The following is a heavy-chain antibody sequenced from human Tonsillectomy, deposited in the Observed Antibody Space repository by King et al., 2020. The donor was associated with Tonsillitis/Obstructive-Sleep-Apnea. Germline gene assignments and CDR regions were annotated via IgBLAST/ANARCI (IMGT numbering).Heavy chain of an antibody. Sequence: QVQLVESGGGVVQPGRSLRLSCAASGFTFSSYGMHWVRQAPGKGREWVAVIWYDGSNKYYADSVKGRFTISRDNSKNTLYLQMNSLRAEDTAVYYCARDYGYYDILTGYFGTSTWGYFDYWGQGTLVTVSS. CDR3: ARDYGYYDILTGYFGTSTWGYFDY. J-gene: IGHJ4*02. D-gene: IGHD3-9*01. V-gene: IGHV3-33*01. CDR2: IWYDGSNK. CDR1: GFTFSSYG.